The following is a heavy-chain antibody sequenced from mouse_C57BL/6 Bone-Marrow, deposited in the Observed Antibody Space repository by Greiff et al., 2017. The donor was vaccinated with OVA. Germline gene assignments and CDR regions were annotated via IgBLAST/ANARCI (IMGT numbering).Heavy chain of an antibody. CDR2: ISSGGSYT. V-gene: IGHV5-6*01. CDR3: ARHSNYYDIDY. CDR1: GFTFSSYG. Sequence: EVQGVESGGDLVKPGGSLKLSCAASGFTFSSYGMSWVRQTPDKRLEWVATISSGGSYTYYPASVKGRFTITRDNAKNTLYLQMSSLKYEATAIYCCARHSNYYDIDYWGQGTSVTVSS. J-gene: IGHJ4*01. D-gene: IGHD2-5*01.